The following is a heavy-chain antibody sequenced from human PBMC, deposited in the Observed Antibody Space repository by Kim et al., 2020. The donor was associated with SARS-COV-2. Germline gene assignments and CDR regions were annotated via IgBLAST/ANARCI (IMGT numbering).Heavy chain of an antibody. CDR2: IYPGDSDT. V-gene: IGHV5-51*01. CDR3: ARLGCSSTSCWGSYSYYYPMDV. J-gene: IGHJ6*02. D-gene: IGHD2-2*01. Sequence: GESLKISCQGSGYTFTNNWIAWVRQMPGKGLEWMGIIYPGDSDTTYSPSFQGQVTISVDKSISTAYLQWSSLKASDTAIYYCARLGCSSTSCWGSYSYYYPMDVWGQGTPVTVSS. CDR1: GYTFTNNW.